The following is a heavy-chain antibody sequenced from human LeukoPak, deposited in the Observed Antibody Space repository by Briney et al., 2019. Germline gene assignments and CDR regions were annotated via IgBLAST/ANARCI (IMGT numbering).Heavy chain of an antibody. J-gene: IGHJ4*02. CDR3: ARRGIYDFWSGYGIFDY. D-gene: IGHD3-3*01. CDR1: GYSITSGYH. Sequence: PSETLSLTCIVSGYSITSGYHWGWIRQTPGKGLEWIGTMYHSGNINYNPSLKSRVTISVDTSKNQFSLKLSSVTAADTAVYYCARRGIYDFWSGYGIFDYWGQGTLVTVSS. V-gene: IGHV4-38-2*02. CDR2: MYHSGNI.